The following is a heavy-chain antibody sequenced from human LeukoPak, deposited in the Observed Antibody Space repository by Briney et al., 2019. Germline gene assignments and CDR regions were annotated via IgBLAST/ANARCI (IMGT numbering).Heavy chain of an antibody. V-gene: IGHV4-30-2*01. CDR2: ISQSGST. Sequence: NPSETLSLTCTVSGGSISSGGYYWNWIRQPPGKGLEWIGYISQSGSTYYNPSLKSRVTISEDRSKNQFSLKLSSVTAADTAVYFCARLGYSSSWYWVDYWGQGTLVTVSS. D-gene: IGHD6-13*01. CDR3: ARLGYSSSWYWVDY. J-gene: IGHJ4*02. CDR1: GGSISSGGYY.